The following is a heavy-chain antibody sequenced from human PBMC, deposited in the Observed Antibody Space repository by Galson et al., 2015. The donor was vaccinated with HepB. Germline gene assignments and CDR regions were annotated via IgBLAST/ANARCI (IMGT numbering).Heavy chain of an antibody. J-gene: IGHJ3*01. D-gene: IGHD3-10*01. V-gene: IGHV1-18*04. Sequence: SVKVSCKASGYTFTDHHIVWVRQAPGQGLEWMGWINPSNGNNNYVRNAQGRVTMTTDTSTDTAYMKLTSLRSDDTAVYYCARWDYYGSGDYHEAFDLWGQGTMVTVSS. CDR1: GYTFTDHH. CDR3: ARWDYYGSGDYHEAFDL. CDR2: INPSNGNN.